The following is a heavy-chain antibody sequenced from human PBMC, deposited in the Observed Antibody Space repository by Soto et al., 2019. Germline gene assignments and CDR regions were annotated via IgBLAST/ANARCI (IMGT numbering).Heavy chain of an antibody. J-gene: IGHJ4*02. CDR3: ARDSVAAVAGNHIFDY. CDR1: GFTFSSYS. CDR2: ISSSSSYI. D-gene: IGHD6-19*01. V-gene: IGHV3-21*01. Sequence: PGGSLRLSCAASGFTFSSYSMNWVRQAPGKGLEWVSSISSSSSYIYYADSVKGRFTISRDNAKNSLYLQMNSLRAEDTAVYYCARDSVAAVAGNHIFDYWGQGTLVSVSS.